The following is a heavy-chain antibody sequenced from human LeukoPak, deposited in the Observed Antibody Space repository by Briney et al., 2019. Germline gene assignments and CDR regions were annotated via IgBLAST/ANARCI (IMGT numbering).Heavy chain of an antibody. CDR3: ARGRGQWLASRD. V-gene: IGHV4-39*01. D-gene: IGHD6-19*01. J-gene: IGHJ4*02. Sequence: PSETLSLTCTVSGGSITSAGTSCWGWIRQPPGKRLEWIGSVFYTGNDYYNPSLESRITIAIDTSRDQFSLNLKSVTAADTAVYFCARGRGQWLASRDWGQGILVTVSS. CDR1: GGSITSAGTSC. CDR2: VFYTGND.